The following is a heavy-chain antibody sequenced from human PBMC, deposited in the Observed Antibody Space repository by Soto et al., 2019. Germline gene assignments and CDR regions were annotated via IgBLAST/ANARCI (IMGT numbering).Heavy chain of an antibody. V-gene: IGHV3-30*18. CDR1: GFTFSSYG. Sequence: QVQLVESGGGVVQPGRSLRLSCAASGFTFSSYGMHWVRQAPGKGLEWVAVISYDGSNKYYADSVKGRFTISRDNSNNTLNLQMNSRRAEDTAVYYCAKEWDIVVVPAIRYGMDVWGQGTTVTVSS. CDR2: ISYDGSNK. J-gene: IGHJ6*02. CDR3: AKEWDIVVVPAIRYGMDV. D-gene: IGHD2-21*02.